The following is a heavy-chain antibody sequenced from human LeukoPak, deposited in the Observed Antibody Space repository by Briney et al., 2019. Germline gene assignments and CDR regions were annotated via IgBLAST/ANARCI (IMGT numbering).Heavy chain of an antibody. D-gene: IGHD6-19*01. Sequence: PSETLSLTCTVSGGSISSYYWSWIRRPPGKGLEWIGYIYYSGSTNYNPSLKSRVTISVDTSKNQFSLKLSSVTAADTAVYYCARWARGATICSSGWYFDYWGQGTLVTVSS. CDR2: IYYSGST. CDR1: GGSISSYY. V-gene: IGHV4-59*08. CDR3: ARWARGATICSSGWYFDY. J-gene: IGHJ4*02.